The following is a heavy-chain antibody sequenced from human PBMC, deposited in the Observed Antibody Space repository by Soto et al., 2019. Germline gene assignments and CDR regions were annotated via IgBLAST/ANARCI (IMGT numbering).Heavy chain of an antibody. CDR2: ISGSGGST. Sequence: EVQLLESGGGLVQPGGSLRLSCAAAGFTFSIYAMSWVRQAPGKGLEWVSAISGSGGSTYYADSVKGRFTISRDNSNHTLYLQMNSLRADDTAVYYCAKATRGGAATLIRYYWGQGPLVTVSS. V-gene: IGHV3-23*01. J-gene: IGHJ4*02. D-gene: IGHD6-13*01. CDR3: AKATRGGAATLIRYY. CDR1: GFTFSIYA.